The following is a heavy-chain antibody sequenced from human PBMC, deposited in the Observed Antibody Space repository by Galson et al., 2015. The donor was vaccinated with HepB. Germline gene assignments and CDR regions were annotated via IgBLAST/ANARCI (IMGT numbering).Heavy chain of an antibody. J-gene: IGHJ4*02. Sequence: SLRLSCAASGFTVSSNYMSWVRQAPGKGLEWVSVIYSGGSTYYADSVKGRFTISRDNSKNTLYLQMNSLRVEDTAVYYCARQIGNSYYFDCWGQGTLVTVSS. CDR1: GFTVSSNY. CDR3: ARQIGNSYYFDC. D-gene: IGHD4-23*01. CDR2: IYSGGST. V-gene: IGHV3-66*04.